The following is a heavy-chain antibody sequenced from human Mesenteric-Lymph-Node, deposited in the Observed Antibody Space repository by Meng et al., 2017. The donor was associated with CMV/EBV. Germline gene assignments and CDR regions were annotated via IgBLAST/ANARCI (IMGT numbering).Heavy chain of an antibody. D-gene: IGHD2-2*01. V-gene: IGHV3-7*01. Sequence: GESLKISCAASGFTFSNFAMSWVRQAPGKGLEWVANIKRDGSEKYYVDSVKGRFTISRDNAKSSLYLQMDSLRVGDTAIYYCAGSTTSSSYYHYGMDVWGQGTTVTVSS. CDR3: AGSTTSSSYYHYGMDV. CDR2: IKRDGSEK. CDR1: GFTFSNFA. J-gene: IGHJ6*02.